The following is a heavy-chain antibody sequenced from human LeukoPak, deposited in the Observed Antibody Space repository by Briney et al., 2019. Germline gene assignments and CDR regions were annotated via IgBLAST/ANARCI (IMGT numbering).Heavy chain of an antibody. CDR3: ARDPSNTSGWYIYFDF. D-gene: IGHD6-19*01. J-gene: IGHJ4*02. CDR1: GYSFTHYA. CDR2: ISTYNGDT. V-gene: IGHV1-18*01. Sequence: ASVKVSCKTSGYSFTHYAISWVRQAPGQGLEWMGWISTYNGDTKYAQKLQGRFTMTSDTPTSTVYMELRSLTSDDTAVYYCARDPSNTSGWYIYFDFWGQGTLVTVSS.